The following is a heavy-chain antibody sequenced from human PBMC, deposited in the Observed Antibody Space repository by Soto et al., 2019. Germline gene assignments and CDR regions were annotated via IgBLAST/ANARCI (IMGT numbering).Heavy chain of an antibody. J-gene: IGHJ5*02. CDR2: IYYSGST. V-gene: IGHV4-59*01. CDR3: ARDHRLTGTRVGFDP. Sequence: SETLSLTCTVSGGSISSYYWSWIRQPPGKGLEWIGYIYYSGSTNYNPSLKSRVTISVDTSKNQFSLKLSSVTAADTAVYYCARDHRLTGTRVGFDPWGQGTLVTVSS. D-gene: IGHD1-20*01. CDR1: GGSISSYY.